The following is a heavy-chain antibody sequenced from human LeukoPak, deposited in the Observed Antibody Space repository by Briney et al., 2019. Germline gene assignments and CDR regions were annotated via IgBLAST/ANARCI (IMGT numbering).Heavy chain of an antibody. D-gene: IGHD3-10*01. V-gene: IGHV3-48*01. CDR1: GFTFSSYS. Sequence: PGGSLRLSCAASGFTFSSYSMNWVRQAPGKGLEWVSYISSSSSTIYYADSVKGRFTISRDNAKNSLYLQMNSQRAEETAVYFCARLVPGDPDHWGRGTLVTVSS. J-gene: IGHJ4*02. CDR3: ARLVPGDPDH. CDR2: ISSSSSTI.